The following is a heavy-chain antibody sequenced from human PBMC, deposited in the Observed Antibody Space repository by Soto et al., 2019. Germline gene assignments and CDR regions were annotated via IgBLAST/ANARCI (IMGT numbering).Heavy chain of an antibody. CDR2: ICDNGNAVAS. CDR1: GGSVTRGLW. V-gene: IGHV4-4*02. Sequence: QVQLQESGPGLVKPSETLSLTCAVSGGSVTRGLWWTWVRQSPGKGLGWVAAICDNGNAVASRYNPSLEGRVTISFDSPNIHVSLKMMSVTAADTAMYYCARGGDISGRGGGLSLYDPWGQGILVTVSS. D-gene: IGHD6-19*01. CDR3: ARGGDISGRGGGLSLYDP. J-gene: IGHJ5*02.